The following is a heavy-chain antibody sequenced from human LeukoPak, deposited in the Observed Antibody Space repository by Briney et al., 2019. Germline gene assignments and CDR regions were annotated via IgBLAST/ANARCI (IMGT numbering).Heavy chain of an antibody. V-gene: IGHV4-39*01. Sequence: SETLSLTCTVSGGSLSSSSYYWGWIRQPPGKGLEWIGSIYYSGRTYYHPSLKSRVTISVDTSKNQFSLKLSSVTAADTAVYYCARMGVGRYCSGGSCYRYYFYGMDVWGQGTTVTVSS. J-gene: IGHJ6*02. CDR3: ARMGVGRYCSGGSCYRYYFYGMDV. D-gene: IGHD2-15*01. CDR1: GGSLSSSSYY. CDR2: IYYSGRT.